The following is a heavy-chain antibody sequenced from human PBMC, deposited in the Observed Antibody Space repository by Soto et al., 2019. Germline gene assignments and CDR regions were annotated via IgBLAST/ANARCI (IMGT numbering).Heavy chain of an antibody. J-gene: IGHJ4*02. CDR2: ISSGGNT. CDR1: GFTFTNYA. CDR3: AKGRQWELPLDY. Sequence: PGGSLRLSCAASGFTFTNYAMSWVRQAPGKGLEWVSAISSGGNTYYADSVKGRFTISRDNSKNTLFLQMNSLRAEDTAVYYCAKGRQWELPLDYWGQGTLVTVS. D-gene: IGHD1-26*01. V-gene: IGHV3-23*01.